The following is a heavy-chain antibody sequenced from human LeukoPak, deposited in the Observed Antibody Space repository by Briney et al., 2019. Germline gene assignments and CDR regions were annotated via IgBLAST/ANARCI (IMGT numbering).Heavy chain of an antibody. J-gene: IGHJ4*02. V-gene: IGHV4-39*07. CDR2: IYYSGST. CDR3: ARDFDCSAGSCYEEGFDY. Sequence: SETLSLTCTVSGGSISSSSYYWGWIRQPPGKGLEWIGSIYYSGSTYYNPSLKSRVTISVDTSKNQFSLKLSSVTAADTAVYYCARDFDCSAGSCYEEGFDYWGQGTLVTVSS. D-gene: IGHD2-15*01. CDR1: GGSISSSSYY.